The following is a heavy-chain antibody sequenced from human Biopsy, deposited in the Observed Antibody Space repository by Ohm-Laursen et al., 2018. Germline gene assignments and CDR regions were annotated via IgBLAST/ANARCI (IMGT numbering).Heavy chain of an antibody. D-gene: IGHD3-3*01. J-gene: IGHJ3*01. CDR3: ARLFRLDDYWNDDPPDGFDV. V-gene: IGHV4-61*08. Sequence: SDTLSLTCSVSGGSIGGSGYCWSWLRQPPGKGLVWIGYISDTGTTNYNPSLRGRVAMSVDTSKNQLSLQSTSVTAAVTAMFFCARLFRLDDYWNDDPPDGFDVWGQGTMVTVSS. CDR2: ISDTGTT. CDR1: GGSIGGSGYC.